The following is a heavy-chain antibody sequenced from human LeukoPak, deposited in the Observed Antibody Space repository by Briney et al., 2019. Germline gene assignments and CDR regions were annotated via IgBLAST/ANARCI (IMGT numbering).Heavy chain of an antibody. CDR2: ISWNSGSI. CDR3: AKDMRGDSVLMVYALDYYYYGMDV. V-gene: IGHV3-9*01. J-gene: IGHJ6*02. D-gene: IGHD2-8*01. CDR1: GFTFDDYA. Sequence: GGSLRLSCAASGFTFDDYAMHWVRQAPGKGLEWVSGISWNSGSIGYADSVKGRFTISRDNAKNSLYLQMNSLRAEDTALYYCAKDMRGDSVLMVYALDYYYYGMDVWGQGTTVTVSS.